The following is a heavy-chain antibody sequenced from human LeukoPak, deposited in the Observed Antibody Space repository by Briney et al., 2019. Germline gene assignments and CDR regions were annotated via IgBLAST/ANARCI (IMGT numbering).Heavy chain of an antibody. CDR2: INHSGST. V-gene: IGHV4-39*07. J-gene: IGHJ3*02. Sequence: SETLSLTCTVSSGSISTSNYYWGWVRQPPGKGLEWIGEINHSGSTNYNPSLKSRVTISVDTSKNQFSLKLSSVTAADTAVYYCARERSRIAAWHAFDIWGQGTMVTVSS. D-gene: IGHD6-13*01. CDR1: SGSISTSNYY. CDR3: ARERSRIAAWHAFDI.